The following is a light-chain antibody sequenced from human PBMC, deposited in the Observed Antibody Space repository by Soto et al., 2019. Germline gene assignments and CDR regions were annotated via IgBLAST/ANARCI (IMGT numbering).Light chain of an antibody. Sequence: DIQMTQSPSSLSASVGDRVTITCRASQGIRKDLGWFQQKPGKAPKRLIYAVYNLESGVPSRFGGSGSGTEFTLTILSLQAEDSATYDCLQYYTYPQTFGQGTKREIK. J-gene: IGKJ2*01. CDR3: LQYYTYPQT. V-gene: IGKV1-17*01. CDR1: QGIRKD. CDR2: AVY.